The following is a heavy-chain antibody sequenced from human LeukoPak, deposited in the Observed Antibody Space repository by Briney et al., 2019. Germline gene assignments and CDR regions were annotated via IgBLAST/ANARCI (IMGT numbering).Heavy chain of an antibody. J-gene: IGHJ1*01. CDR1: GFTFDDYA. D-gene: IGHD3-10*01. Sequence: GGSLRLSCSASGFTFDDYAMHWVRQVPGKGLEWVSGITWNSISIAYADSVKGRFTISRDNAKNSVYLQMNSLRPEDTAFYYCAKDVLAFRGGIITPLEHWGQGALVTVSS. CDR2: ITWNSISI. CDR3: AKDVLAFRGGIITPLEH. V-gene: IGHV3-9*01.